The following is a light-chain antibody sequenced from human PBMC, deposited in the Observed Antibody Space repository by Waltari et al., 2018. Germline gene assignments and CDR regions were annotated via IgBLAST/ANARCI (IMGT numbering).Light chain of an antibody. J-gene: IGLJ2*01. Sequence: QPVLTQPSSVSGAPGQRVTISCTGSGSDIGSYYVQWYQHVPGMAPKVLIYDDNKRPSGVSDRFSASKSGPSASLTITGLQAEDEADYLCQSYDSSVHVLFGGGTRLTVL. V-gene: IGLV1-40*01. CDR1: GSDIGSYY. CDR3: QSYDSSVHVL. CDR2: DDN.